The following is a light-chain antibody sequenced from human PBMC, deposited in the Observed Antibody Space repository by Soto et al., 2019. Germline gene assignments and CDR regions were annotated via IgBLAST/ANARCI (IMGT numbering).Light chain of an antibody. V-gene: IGKV3-20*01. Sequence: EIVLTQSPGTLLLSPGERATLSCRASHSVSSSYLTWYQQRPGQAPRLLIYRASRRATGIPDRFSAGGSGTDFTLTISRLEPEDFAVYYCQQYGSSPPYTFGQGTKLEIK. CDR3: QQYGSSPPYT. CDR1: HSVSSSY. J-gene: IGKJ2*01. CDR2: RAS.